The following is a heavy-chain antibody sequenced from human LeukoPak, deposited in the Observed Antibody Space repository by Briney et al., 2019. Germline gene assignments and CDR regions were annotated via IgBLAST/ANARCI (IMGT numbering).Heavy chain of an antibody. CDR3: ARVPVVVVAANTGNAFDI. CDR2: INPSGGST. J-gene: IGHJ3*02. D-gene: IGHD2-15*01. Sequence: ASVKVSCKASGYTFSSYYIHCVRQAPGQGLEWMGIINPSGGSTSYAQKFQGRVTITRDTSASTAYMELSSLRSEDTAVYYCARVPVVVVAANTGNAFDIWGQGTMVTVSS. V-gene: IGHV1-46*01. CDR1: GYTFSSYY.